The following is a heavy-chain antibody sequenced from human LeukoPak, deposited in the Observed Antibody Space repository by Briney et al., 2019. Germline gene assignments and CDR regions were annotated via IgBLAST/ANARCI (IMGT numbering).Heavy chain of an antibody. V-gene: IGHV4-34*01. D-gene: IGHD3-10*01. CDR1: GGSFSGYY. CDR3: ARALPPWFGGSYNYYYYGMDV. J-gene: IGHJ6*02. Sequence: PSETLSLTCAVYGGSFSGYYWSWIRQPPGKGLEWIGEINRSGSTNYNPSLKSRVTISVDTSKNQFSLKLSSVTAADTAVYCCARALPPWFGGSYNYYYYGMDVWGQGTTVTVSS. CDR2: INRSGST.